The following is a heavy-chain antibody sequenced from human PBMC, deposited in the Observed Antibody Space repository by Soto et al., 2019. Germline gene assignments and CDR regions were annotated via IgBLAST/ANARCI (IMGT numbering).Heavy chain of an antibody. V-gene: IGHV3-53*01. CDR2: IFTGAST. Sequence: EVQLVESGGGLIQPGGSLRLSCAASGLNVRSNYMSWVRQAPGKGLEWVSVIFTGASTYYADSVKGRFTISRDNSKNTVYLQMNSLRVEDTAVYHCARVSSGWYEFDYWGQGTLVTVSS. J-gene: IGHJ4*02. CDR3: ARVSSGWYEFDY. CDR1: GLNVRSNY. D-gene: IGHD6-19*01.